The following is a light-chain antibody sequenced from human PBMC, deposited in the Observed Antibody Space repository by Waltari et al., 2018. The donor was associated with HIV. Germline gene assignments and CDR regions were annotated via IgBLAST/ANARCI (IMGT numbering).Light chain of an antibody. J-gene: IGKJ5*01. Sequence: DIQLTQSPSFLSASVGDLVTITCRASQGIRSYLAWYQQKPGKAPNLLIYAASTLQSGVPLRFSGSGSGTEFTLTISSLRPEDLATYYCQQVNSNPITFGQGTRLEI. CDR1: QGIRSY. V-gene: IGKV1-9*01. CDR3: QQVNSNPIT. CDR2: AAS.